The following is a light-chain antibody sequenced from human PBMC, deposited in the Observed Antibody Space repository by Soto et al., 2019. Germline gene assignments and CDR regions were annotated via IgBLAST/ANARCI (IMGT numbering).Light chain of an antibody. CDR2: DAS. V-gene: IGKV3-11*01. Sequence: EFVLTQSPATLSLSPGEMATLSFSASQSVSSYFAWYQQKPGQAPRLLIYDASNRATGIPARFSGSGSGTDFTLTISSLEAEDFAVYYCQQRSIWPLTFGQGTRLEIK. CDR1: QSVSSY. J-gene: IGKJ5*01. CDR3: QQRSIWPLT.